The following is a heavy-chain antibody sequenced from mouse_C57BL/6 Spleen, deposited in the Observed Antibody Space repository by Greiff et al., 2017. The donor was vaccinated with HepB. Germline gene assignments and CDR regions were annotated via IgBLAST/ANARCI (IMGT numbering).Heavy chain of an antibody. J-gene: IGHJ2*01. CDR3: ARLYYYGSSYGFDY. D-gene: IGHD1-1*01. CDR1: GFTFSDYG. Sequence: EVKLMESGGGLVKPGGSLKLSCAASGFTFSDYGMHWVRQAPEKGLEWVAYISSGSSTIYYADTVKGRFTISRDNAKNTLFLQMTSLRSEDTAMYYCARLYYYGSSYGFDYWGQGTTLTVSS. CDR2: ISSGSSTI. V-gene: IGHV5-17*01.